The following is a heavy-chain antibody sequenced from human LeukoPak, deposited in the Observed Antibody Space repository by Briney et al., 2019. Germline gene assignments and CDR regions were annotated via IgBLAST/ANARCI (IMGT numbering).Heavy chain of an antibody. Sequence: PGGSLRLSCAASGFTFSSYSMNWVRQAPGKGLEWVSSISSSSSYIYYADSVKGRFTISRDNSKNTLYLQMNSLRAEDTAVYYCAKAGKPQVSYIVVVTAIGYWGQGTLVTVSS. D-gene: IGHD2-21*02. V-gene: IGHV3-21*04. CDR1: GFTFSSYS. CDR2: ISSSSSYI. J-gene: IGHJ4*02. CDR3: AKAGKPQVSYIVVVTAIGY.